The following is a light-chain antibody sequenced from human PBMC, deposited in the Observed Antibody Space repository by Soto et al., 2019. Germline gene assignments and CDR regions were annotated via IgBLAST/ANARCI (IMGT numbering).Light chain of an antibody. CDR2: SNN. J-gene: IGLJ1*01. CDR1: SSNIGRNT. V-gene: IGLV1-44*01. CDR3: AAWDDSLNGNV. Sequence: QSALTQPLSASGTPGQRVTISCSGSSSNIGRNTVSWYQQLPGTAPKLLIYSNNQRPSGVPVRFSGSKSGTSASLAISGLQSEDEADYYCAAWDDSLNGNVFGTGTKVTVL.